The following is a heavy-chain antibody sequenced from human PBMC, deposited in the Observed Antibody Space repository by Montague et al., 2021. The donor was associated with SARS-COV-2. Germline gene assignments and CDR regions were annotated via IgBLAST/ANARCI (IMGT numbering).Heavy chain of an antibody. CDR3: ARMPDQVWLDY. CDR2: IDWNDDK. Sequence: PALVKPTQTLTLTCTFSGFSLSTSGMCVSWIRQPPGKALEWLAVIDWNDDKSYSTSLKTKLTISKDTSKNQVVLTMTNMDPVDTATYYCARMPDQVWLDYWGQGILVTVSS. V-gene: IGHV2-70*01. D-gene: IGHD5-18*01. J-gene: IGHJ4*02. CDR1: GFSLSTSGMC.